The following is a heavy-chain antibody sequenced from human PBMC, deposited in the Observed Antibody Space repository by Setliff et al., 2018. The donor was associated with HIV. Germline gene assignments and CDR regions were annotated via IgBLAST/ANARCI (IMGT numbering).Heavy chain of an antibody. D-gene: IGHD3-22*01. CDR2: MDERGDS. V-gene: IGHV4-30-2*01. J-gene: IGHJ4*02. CDR3: ARVGLYDTNGYYLYYFES. Sequence: SETLSLTCAVSGASTGSGRYSWSWIRRPPGKGLEWIGYMDERGDSYYNPSLKNRLTISVDGSTNQFSLRLRSVTAADTAMYYCARVGLYDTNGYYLYYFESWGQGRLVTVSS. CDR1: GASTGSGRYS.